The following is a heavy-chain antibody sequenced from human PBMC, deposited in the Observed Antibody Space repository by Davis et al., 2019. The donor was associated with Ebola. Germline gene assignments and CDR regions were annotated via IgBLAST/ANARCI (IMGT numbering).Heavy chain of an antibody. J-gene: IGHJ6*02. V-gene: IGHV4-61*01. CDR1: GGSVSSGSYY. CDR3: ARKPRGDYDSSGYYPHMDV. CDR2: IYYSGST. Sequence: PSETLSLTCTVSGGSVSSGSYYWSWIRHPPGMGLEWIGYIYYSGSTNYNPSLKRRVTISVDTSKDQFSLKLSSVTAADTAVYYCARKPRGDYDSSGYYPHMDVWGQGTTVTVSS. D-gene: IGHD3-22*01.